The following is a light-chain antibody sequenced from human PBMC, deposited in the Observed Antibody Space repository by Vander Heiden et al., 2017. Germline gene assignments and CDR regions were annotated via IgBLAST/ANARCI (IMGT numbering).Light chain of an antibody. Sequence: DMQMTHSPSSLPASVGDRVTISCQASQDIGDSVNWYQQKPGKAPKLMIYRTSNLEAGVPSRFSGSGSVTDCTFSISSLQPEDIATYYCQHYDDLRPMYTFGQGTKLE. CDR3: QHYDDLRPMYT. J-gene: IGKJ2*01. V-gene: IGKV1-33*01. CDR2: RTS. CDR1: QDIGDS.